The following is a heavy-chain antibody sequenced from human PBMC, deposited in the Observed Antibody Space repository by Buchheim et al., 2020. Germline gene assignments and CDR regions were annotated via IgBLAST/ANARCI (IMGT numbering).Heavy chain of an antibody. J-gene: IGHJ4*02. CDR2: ISGSGGST. CDR3: AKVLLWFGELEY. D-gene: IGHD3-10*01. Sequence: EVQLLESGGGLVQPGGSLRLSCAASGFTFSSYAMSWVRQAPGKGLEWVSAISGSGGSTYYADSVKGRVTLSRENSKKTWYVQMNSLRAEDTAVYYCAKVLLWFGELEYWGQGTL. CDR1: GFTFSSYA. V-gene: IGHV3-23*01.